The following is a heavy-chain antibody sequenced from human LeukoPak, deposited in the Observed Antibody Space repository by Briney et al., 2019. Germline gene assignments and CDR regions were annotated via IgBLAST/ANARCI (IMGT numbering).Heavy chain of an antibody. CDR3: ARDRGGYYYYYMDV. Sequence: GGSLRLSCAASSFTFSSYWMSWVRQAPGKGLEWVSVIYSGGSTYYADSVKGRFTISRDNSKNTLYLQMNSLKAEDTAVYYCARDRGGYYYYYMDVWGKGTTVTVSS. D-gene: IGHD2-15*01. CDR1: SFTFSSYW. J-gene: IGHJ6*03. CDR2: IYSGGST. V-gene: IGHV3-53*05.